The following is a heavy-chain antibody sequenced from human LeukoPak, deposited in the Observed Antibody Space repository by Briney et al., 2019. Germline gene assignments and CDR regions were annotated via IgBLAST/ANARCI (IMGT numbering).Heavy chain of an antibody. D-gene: IGHD3-9*01. Sequence: SETLSLTCTVSGGSISSSSYYWGWIRQPPGKGLEWIGSIYYSGSTYYNPSLKSRVTISVDTSKNQLSLKLTSVTAADTAVYYCARLEFDWLIDYWGQGTLVTVSS. V-gene: IGHV4-39*07. CDR2: IYYSGST. J-gene: IGHJ4*02. CDR1: GGSISSSSYY. CDR3: ARLEFDWLIDY.